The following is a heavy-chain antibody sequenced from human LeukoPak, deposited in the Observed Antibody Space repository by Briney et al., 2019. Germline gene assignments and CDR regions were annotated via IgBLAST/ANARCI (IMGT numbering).Heavy chain of an antibody. V-gene: IGHV3-21*01. CDR1: GFTFSSYS. D-gene: IGHD2-2*01. Sequence: GGSLRLSCAASGFTFSSYSMNWVRQAPGKGLEWVSSISSSSSYIYYADSVKGRFTISRDSAKNSLYLQMNSLRAEDTAVYYCARMRERNCSSTSCYFWWGYQDYYYGMDVWGQGTTVTVSS. CDR3: ARMRERNCSSTSCYFWWGYQDYYYGMDV. CDR2: ISSSSSYI. J-gene: IGHJ6*02.